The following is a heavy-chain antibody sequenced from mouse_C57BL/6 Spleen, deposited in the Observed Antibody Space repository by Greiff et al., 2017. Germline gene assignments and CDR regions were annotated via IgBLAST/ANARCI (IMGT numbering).Heavy chain of an antibody. Sequence: VQLKQSGPELVKPGASVKISCKASGYAFSSSWMNWVKQRPGKGLEWIGRIYPGDGDTNYNGKFKGKATLTADKSSSTAYMQLSSLTSEDSAVYFCASTRDYYGSSPYYAMDYWGQGTSVTVSS. J-gene: IGHJ4*01. CDR2: IYPGDGDT. CDR1: GYAFSSSW. CDR3: ASTRDYYGSSPYYAMDY. D-gene: IGHD1-1*01. V-gene: IGHV1-82*01.